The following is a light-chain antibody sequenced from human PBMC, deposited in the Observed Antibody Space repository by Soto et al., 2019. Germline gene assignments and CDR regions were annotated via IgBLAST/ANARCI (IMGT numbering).Light chain of an antibody. V-gene: IGKV1-17*01. CDR2: VAS. CDR3: LQHNSYPWT. CDR1: QGIAND. Sequence: DIQMTQSPSSLSASVGDRVTITCRASQGIANDLGWYQQKPGKAPKRLIYVASNLQSGVPSRFSGRGSGTEFALTISSLQPEDVATYYCLQHNSYPWTFGQGTKVEIK. J-gene: IGKJ1*01.